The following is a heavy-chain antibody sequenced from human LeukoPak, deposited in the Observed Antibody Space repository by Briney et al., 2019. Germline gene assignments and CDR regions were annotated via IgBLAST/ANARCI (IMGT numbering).Heavy chain of an antibody. CDR2: ISGYNGNT. Sequence: ASVKVSCEASGYTFSSYGLTWVRQAPGQGPEWMGWISGYNGNTNYAQNLQGRVTMTTNTSTRTAYMELRGLRSDDTAVYYCARVFYYGSSGYSLLEANFDYWGQGTLVTVSS. D-gene: IGHD3-22*01. V-gene: IGHV1-18*01. CDR3: ARVFYYGSSGYSLLEANFDY. CDR1: GYTFSSYG. J-gene: IGHJ4*02.